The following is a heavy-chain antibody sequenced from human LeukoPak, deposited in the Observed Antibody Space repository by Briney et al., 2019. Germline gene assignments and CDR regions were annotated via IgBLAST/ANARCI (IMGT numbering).Heavy chain of an antibody. CDR3: ARSPSTIGWNWGYCFDF. CDR1: GAAISDYF. D-gene: IGHD1-7*01. CDR2: ISTTGST. J-gene: IGHJ4*02. V-gene: IGHV4-4*07. Sequence: SETLSLTCTVSGAAISDYFWSWIRQPAGKDLEWIGRISTTGSTYFNPSLQSRVRMSVDSSKTHFSLRLSSVTAADTAVYYCARSPSTIGWNWGYCFDFWGQGHLVTVSS.